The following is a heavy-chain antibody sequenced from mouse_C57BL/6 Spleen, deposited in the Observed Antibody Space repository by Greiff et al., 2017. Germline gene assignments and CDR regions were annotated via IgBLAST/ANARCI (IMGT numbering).Heavy chain of an antibody. CDR3: ARWDYGSSFAY. V-gene: IGHV1-55*01. CDR1: GYTFTSYW. D-gene: IGHD1-1*01. J-gene: IGHJ3*01. Sequence: QVQLKESGAELVKPGASVKMSCKASGYTFTSYWITWVKQRPGQGLEWIGDIYPGSGSTNYNEKFKSKATLTVDTSSSTAYMQLSSLTSEDSAVYYCARWDYGSSFAYWGQGTLVTVSA. CDR2: IYPGSGST.